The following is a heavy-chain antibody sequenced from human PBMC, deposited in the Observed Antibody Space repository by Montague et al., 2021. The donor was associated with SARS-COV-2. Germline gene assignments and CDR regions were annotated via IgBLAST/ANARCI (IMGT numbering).Heavy chain of an antibody. J-gene: IGHJ6*02. D-gene: IGHD6-13*01. CDR2: IYYSGST. Sequence: SETLSLTRTLSGGSISSSSYYWGWIRQPPGKGLEWIGSIYYSGSTYYXPSLKSRVTISVDTSKNQFSLKLSSVTAADTAVYYCARVGRQQLVRLSGMDVWGQGTPVTVSS. CDR3: ARVGRQQLVRLSGMDV. V-gene: IGHV4-39*07. CDR1: GGSISSSSYY.